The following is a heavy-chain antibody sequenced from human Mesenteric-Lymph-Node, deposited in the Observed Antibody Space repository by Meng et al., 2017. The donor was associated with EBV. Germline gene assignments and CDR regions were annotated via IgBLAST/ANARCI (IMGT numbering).Heavy chain of an antibody. V-gene: IGHV1-2*04. Sequence: QVQPVQLGAEVKKPGASVKVSCKASGYTFTGYYIHWVRQAPGQGLEWMGWINPNTGGTKYAQKFQGWVTLTRDTSISTAYMELSRLRSDDMAVHYCARGRYELIWGLFDPWGQGTLVTVSS. CDR2: INPNTGGT. CDR1: GYTFTGYY. CDR3: ARGRYELIWGLFDP. J-gene: IGHJ5*02. D-gene: IGHD1-1*01.